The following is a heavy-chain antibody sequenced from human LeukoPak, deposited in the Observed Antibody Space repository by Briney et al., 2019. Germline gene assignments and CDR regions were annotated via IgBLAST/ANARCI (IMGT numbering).Heavy chain of an antibody. J-gene: IGHJ4*02. Sequence: GASVKVSCKASGYTFTSYAMNWVRQAPGQGLEWMGWINTNTGHPTYAQGFTGRFVFSLDTSVSTAYLQISSLKAEDTAVYYCARGHYDILTRPFDYWGQGTLVTVSS. D-gene: IGHD3-9*01. CDR3: ARGHYDILTRPFDY. V-gene: IGHV7-4-1*02. CDR1: GYTFTSYA. CDR2: INTNTGHP.